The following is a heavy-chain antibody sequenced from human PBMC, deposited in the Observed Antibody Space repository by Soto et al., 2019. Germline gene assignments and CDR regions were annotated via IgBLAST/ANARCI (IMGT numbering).Heavy chain of an antibody. CDR2: IYYSGST. J-gene: IGHJ4*02. D-gene: IGHD2-15*01. CDR3: ARGGPSSKYFDY. CDR1: VGSFSGYY. Sequence: SETLSLTCAVYVGSFSGYYWSWIRQPPGTGLEWIGYIYYSGSTNYNPSLKGRVTISVDTSKSQFSLKLSSVTAADTAVYFCARGGPSSKYFDYWGQGTLVTVSS. V-gene: IGHV4-59*01.